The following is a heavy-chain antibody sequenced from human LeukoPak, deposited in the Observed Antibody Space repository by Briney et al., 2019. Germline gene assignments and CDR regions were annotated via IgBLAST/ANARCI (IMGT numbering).Heavy chain of an antibody. CDR2: ITRSSSSI. Sequence: GGSLRLSCAASGFSFSTYSMSWVRQAPGKGLEWVSAITRSSSSIYYADSVKGRFTISRDNAKKSVYLQMSSLRAEDTAVYYCVSELYFSDSSGLWGPGTMVTVSS. CDR3: VSELYFSDSSGL. CDR1: GFSFSTYS. D-gene: IGHD3-22*01. J-gene: IGHJ3*01. V-gene: IGHV3-21*03.